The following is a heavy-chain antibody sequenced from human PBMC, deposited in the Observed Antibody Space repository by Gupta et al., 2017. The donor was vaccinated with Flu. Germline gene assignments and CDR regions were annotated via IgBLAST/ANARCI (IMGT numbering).Heavy chain of an antibody. Sequence: SAAWNWIRQSPSRGLEWLGRTYYRSKWYNDYAVSVKSRITINPDTSKNQFSLQLNSVTPEGTAVYYCARDSTVGSGWYGDAFDIWGQGTMVT. CDR2: TYYRSKWYN. CDR1: SAA. J-gene: IGHJ3*02. V-gene: IGHV6-1*01. D-gene: IGHD6-19*01. CDR3: ARDSTVGSGWYGDAFDI.